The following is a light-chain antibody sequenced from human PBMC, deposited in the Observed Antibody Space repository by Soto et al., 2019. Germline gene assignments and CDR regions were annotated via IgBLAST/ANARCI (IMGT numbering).Light chain of an antibody. J-gene: IGKJ2*01. CDR1: QSVRGW. V-gene: IGKV1-5*03. Sequence: DIQMTQSPSTLPASVGDRVTITCRASQSVRGWLAWYQQKAGKAPKLLIYKASTLETAAPSRFSGSGSGTEFTLTISSLQPDDSATYYCQQYNSYPYTFGQGTKLEIK. CDR3: QQYNSYPYT. CDR2: KAS.